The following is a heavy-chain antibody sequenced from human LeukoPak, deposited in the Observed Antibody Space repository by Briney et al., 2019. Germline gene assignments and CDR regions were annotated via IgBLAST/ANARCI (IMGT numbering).Heavy chain of an antibody. CDR1: GGTFSSYA. D-gene: IGHD2-15*01. CDR3: ARDGYCSGGSCHWGYFDY. J-gene: IGHJ4*02. CDR2: IIPIFGTA. Sequence: SVKVSCEASGGTFSSYAISWVRQAPGQGLEWMGGIIPIFGTANYAQKFQGRVTITTDESTSTAYMELSSLRSEDTAVYYCARDGYCSGGSCHWGYFDYWGQGTLVTVSS. V-gene: IGHV1-69*05.